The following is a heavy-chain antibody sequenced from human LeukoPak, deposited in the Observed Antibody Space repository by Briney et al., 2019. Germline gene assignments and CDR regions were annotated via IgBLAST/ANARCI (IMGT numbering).Heavy chain of an antibody. J-gene: IGHJ4*02. D-gene: IGHD3-10*01. Sequence: ASVKVSCKASGYTFTSYGISWVRQAPGQGLEWMGWTSAYNGNTNYAQKLQGRVTMTTDTSTSTAYMELRSLRSDDTAVYYCARDYHYYGSGSYYYWGQGTLVTVSS. CDR3: ARDYHYYGSGSYYY. V-gene: IGHV1-18*01. CDR2: TSAYNGNT. CDR1: GYTFTSYG.